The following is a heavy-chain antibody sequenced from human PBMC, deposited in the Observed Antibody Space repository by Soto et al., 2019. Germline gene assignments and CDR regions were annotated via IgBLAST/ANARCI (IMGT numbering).Heavy chain of an antibody. D-gene: IGHD3-10*01. CDR1: GGSISGSSYY. J-gene: IGHJ4*02. Sequence: SETLSLTCTVSGGSISGSSYYWGWIRQPPGKGLEWIGSIYYSGSTYYNPSLKSRVTISVDTSKNQFSLKLSSVTAADTAVYYCARQAPLGDYWGQGTLVTVSS. CDR2: IYYSGST. CDR3: ARQAPLGDY. V-gene: IGHV4-39*01.